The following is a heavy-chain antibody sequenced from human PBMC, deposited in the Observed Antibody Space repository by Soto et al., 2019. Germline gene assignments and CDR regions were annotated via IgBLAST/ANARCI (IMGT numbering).Heavy chain of an antibody. V-gene: IGHV4-31*03. J-gene: IGHJ4*02. CDR1: GGSISSGGYY. CDR2: IYYSGST. CDR3: ARDRQYCSGGSCYWDGHDY. D-gene: IGHD2-15*01. Sequence: QVQLQESGPGLVKPSQTLSLTCTVSGGSISSGGYYWSWIRQHPGKGLEWIGYIYYSGSTYYNPSLKSRVTREVDPSKNQFSLKLSSVTAAVTAVYYCARDRQYCSGGSCYWDGHDYWGQGTLVTVSS.